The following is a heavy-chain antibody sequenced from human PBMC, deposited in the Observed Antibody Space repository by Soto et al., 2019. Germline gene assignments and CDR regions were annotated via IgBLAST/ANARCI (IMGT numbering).Heavy chain of an antibody. D-gene: IGHD5-18*01. CDR3: ARGGAAMALFDY. Sequence: GGSLRFSCAASGFTFSSYSMNWVRQAPGKGLEWVSSISSSSSYIYYADSVKGRFTISRDNAKNSLYLQMNSLRAEDTAVYYCARGGAAMALFDYWGRGTLVTVSS. CDR1: GFTFSSYS. CDR2: ISSSSSYI. J-gene: IGHJ4*02. V-gene: IGHV3-21*01.